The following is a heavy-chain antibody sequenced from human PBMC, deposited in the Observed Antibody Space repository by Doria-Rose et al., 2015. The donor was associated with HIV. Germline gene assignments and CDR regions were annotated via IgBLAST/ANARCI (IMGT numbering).Heavy chain of an antibody. V-gene: IGHV4-61*02. CDR1: GGSISSGSYY. Sequence: QVQLQQWGPGLMKPSQTLSLTCTVSGGSISSGSYYWSRIRQPAGKGLEWIGHIYPSGSTNPNPSLKSRAPISVDTSKNQFSLKLRAVTAADTAVYYCARVGFTGSAEYFQHWGQG. J-gene: IGHJ1*01. D-gene: IGHD1-26*01. CDR2: IYPSGST. CDR3: ARVGFTGSAEYFQH.